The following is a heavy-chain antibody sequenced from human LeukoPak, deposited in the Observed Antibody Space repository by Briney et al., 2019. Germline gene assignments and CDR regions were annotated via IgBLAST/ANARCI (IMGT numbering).Heavy chain of an antibody. CDR2: IYTSGST. J-gene: IGHJ6*03. CDR1: GGSISSYY. CDR3: ARGYSGYDSGGSSYYYYMDV. Sequence: PSETLSLTCTVTGGSISSYYWSWIRQPAGKGLEWIGRIYTSGSTNYNPSLKSRVTMSVDTSKNQFSLKLSSVTAADTAVYYCARGYSGYDSGGSSYYYYMDVWGKGTTVTISS. D-gene: IGHD5-12*01. V-gene: IGHV4-4*07.